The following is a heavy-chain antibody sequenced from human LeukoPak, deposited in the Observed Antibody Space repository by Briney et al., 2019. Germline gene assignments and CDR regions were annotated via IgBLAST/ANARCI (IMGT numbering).Heavy chain of an antibody. D-gene: IGHD2-2*01. CDR3: TRDHPYCSSTSCYWDY. CDR2: IRSKAYGGTT. V-gene: IGHV3-49*04. Sequence: PGRSLRLSCTASGFTFGDYAMSWVRQAPGKGLEWVGFIRSKAYGGTTEYAASVKGRFTFSRDDSKSIAYLQMNSLKTEVTAVYYCTRDHPYCSSTSCYWDYWGQGTLVTVSS. J-gene: IGHJ4*02. CDR1: GFTFGDYA.